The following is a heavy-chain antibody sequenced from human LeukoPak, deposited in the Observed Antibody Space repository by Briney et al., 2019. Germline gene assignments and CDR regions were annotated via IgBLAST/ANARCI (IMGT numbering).Heavy chain of an antibody. V-gene: IGHV4-34*01. D-gene: IGHD3-22*01. J-gene: IGHJ4*02. CDR3: AREQRFRYYDSSGYAG. Sequence: SETLSLTCAVYGGSFSGYYWSWIRQPPGKGLEWIGEINHSGSTYYNPSLKSRVTISVDTSKNQFSLKLSSVTAADTAVYYCAREQRFRYYDSSGYAGWGQGTLVTVSS. CDR1: GGSFSGYY. CDR2: INHSGST.